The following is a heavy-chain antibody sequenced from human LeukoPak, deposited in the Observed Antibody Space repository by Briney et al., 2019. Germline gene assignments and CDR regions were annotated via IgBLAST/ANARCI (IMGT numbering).Heavy chain of an antibody. CDR3: ARESLTTVVTSDY. J-gene: IGHJ4*02. CDR2: IIPILGTA. CDR1: GGTFSSYA. D-gene: IGHD4-23*01. V-gene: IGHV1-69*13. Sequence: SVKVSCKASGGTFSSYAISWVRQAPGQGLEWMGGIIPILGTANYAQKFQGRVTITADESTSTAYMELSSLRSEDTAVYYCARESLTTVVTSDYWGQGTLVTVSS.